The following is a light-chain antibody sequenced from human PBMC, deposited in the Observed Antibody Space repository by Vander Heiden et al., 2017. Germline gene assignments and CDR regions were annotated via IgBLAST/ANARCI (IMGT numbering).Light chain of an antibody. Sequence: DIVMTQSPATLSVSPGEGATLSCRASQSVRSNLAWYQHKPGQTPRLLIYSASTRATGVPDRCSGSGSGTEFTLNISSLQSEDFAVYYCQHYNNWPPMYTFGQGTKLEIK. CDR3: QHYNNWPPMYT. CDR1: QSVRSN. J-gene: IGKJ2*01. V-gene: IGKV3-15*01. CDR2: SAS.